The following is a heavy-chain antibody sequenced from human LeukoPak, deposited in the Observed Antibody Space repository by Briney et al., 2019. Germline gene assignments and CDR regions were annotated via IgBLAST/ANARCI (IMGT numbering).Heavy chain of an antibody. D-gene: IGHD6-13*01. J-gene: IGHJ5*02. Sequence: GGSLGLSCAASGFTFSSYSMNWVRQAPGKGLEWVSSISSSSSYIYYADSVKGRFAISRDNAKNSLYLQMNSLRAEDTAVYYCAREAAALGWFDPWGQGTLVTVSS. V-gene: IGHV3-21*01. CDR2: ISSSSSYI. CDR3: AREAAALGWFDP. CDR1: GFTFSSYS.